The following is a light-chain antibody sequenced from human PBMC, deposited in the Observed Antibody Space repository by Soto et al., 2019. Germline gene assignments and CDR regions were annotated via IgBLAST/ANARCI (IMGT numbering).Light chain of an antibody. J-gene: IGKJ2*01. CDR1: QSVSNN. Sequence: EIVITQSPAPLSVSPGERATLSCRASQSVSNNLAWYQRKPGQAPRLLIYGASTRATGIPAMFSGSGSGTEFTLTISSLQSEDFAVYYWQQYNSWPPYTFGQGTKLEIK. CDR2: GAS. V-gene: IGKV3-15*01. CDR3: QQYNSWPPYT.